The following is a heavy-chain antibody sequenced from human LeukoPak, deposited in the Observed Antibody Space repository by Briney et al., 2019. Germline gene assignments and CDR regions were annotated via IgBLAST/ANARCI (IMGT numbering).Heavy chain of an antibody. D-gene: IGHD3-10*01. CDR1: GFTFSRYC. CDR3: ARDFREADY. Sequence: GGSLRLSCAASGFTFSRYCMHWVRQAPGKGPVWLSRICQDGTVANYADSVKGRFTISRDNAKSTVSLQMNSLRVEDTAVYYCARDFREADYWGRGSLVTVSS. CDR2: ICQDGTVA. V-gene: IGHV3-74*01. J-gene: IGHJ4*02.